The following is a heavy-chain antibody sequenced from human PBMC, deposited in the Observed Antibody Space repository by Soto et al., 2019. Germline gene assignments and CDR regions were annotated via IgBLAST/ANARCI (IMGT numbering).Heavy chain of an antibody. J-gene: IGHJ3*02. D-gene: IGHD3-16*01. CDR3: ARDGGAAGMDASDI. Sequence: GGSLSLSCAASGFTFSSYSMSWVRQAPGKGLEWVSYISGSGSTIYYADSVKGRFTISRDNAKNSLYLQMNSLRAEDTAVYYCARDGGAAGMDASDIWGQGTMVTVSS. CDR1: GFTFSSYS. V-gene: IGHV3-48*01. CDR2: ISGSGSTI.